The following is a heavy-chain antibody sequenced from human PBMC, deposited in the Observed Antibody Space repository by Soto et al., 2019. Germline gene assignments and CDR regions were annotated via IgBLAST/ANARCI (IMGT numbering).Heavy chain of an antibody. Sequence: PSETLSLTCTVSGGSISSSSYYWGWIRQPPGKGLEWIGSIYYSGSTYYNPSLKSRVTISVDTSKNQFSLKLSSVTAADTAVYYCAGLNWNGNSFDPCGHGTLVTVSS. D-gene: IGHD1-1*01. V-gene: IGHV4-39*01. CDR3: AGLNWNGNSFDP. CDR2: IYYSGST. CDR1: GGSISSSSYY. J-gene: IGHJ5*02.